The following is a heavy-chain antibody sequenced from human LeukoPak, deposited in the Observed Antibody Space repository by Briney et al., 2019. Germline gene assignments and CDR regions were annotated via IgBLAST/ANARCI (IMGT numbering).Heavy chain of an antibody. V-gene: IGHV4-34*01. D-gene: IGHD2-15*01. J-gene: IGHJ6*03. CDR3: ARAVVVRNRRYYYYYYTDV. CDR1: GGSFSGYY. CDR2: INHSGSS. Sequence: SETLSLTCAVYGGSFSGYYWSWIRQPPGKGLEWIGEINHSGSSNYNPSLKSRVTISVDTSKNQFSLKLSSVTAADTAVYYCARAVVVRNRRYYYYYYTDVWGKGTTVIVSS.